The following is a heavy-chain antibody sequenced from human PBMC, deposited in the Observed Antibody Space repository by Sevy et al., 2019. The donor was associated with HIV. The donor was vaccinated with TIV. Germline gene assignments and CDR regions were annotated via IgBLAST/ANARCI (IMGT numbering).Heavy chain of an antibody. CDR3: GRGFVIPSAGH. CDR2: ISGSGGST. D-gene: IGHD3-16*02. CDR1: GFTFSTYA. V-gene: IGHV3-23*01. J-gene: IGHJ4*02. Sequence: GGSLRLSCAASGFTFSTYAMSWVRQAPGKGLEWVSSISGSGGSTYYADSVKGRFTISRDNSMNTLYLQMNSVRAEDTARYYCGRGFVIPSAGHWGQGTLVTVSS.